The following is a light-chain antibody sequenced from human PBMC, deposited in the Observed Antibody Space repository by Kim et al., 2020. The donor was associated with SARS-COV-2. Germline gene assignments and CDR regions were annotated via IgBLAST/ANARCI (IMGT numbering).Light chain of an antibody. Sequence: VSPGQPTSIPCSGDKLGDKYACWYQQKPGQSPVLVIYQDSKRPSGIPERFSGSTSGNTATLTISGTQAMDEADYYCQAWDSSTAVFGGGTQLTVL. CDR3: QAWDSSTAV. CDR1: KLGDKY. J-gene: IGLJ3*02. V-gene: IGLV3-1*01. CDR2: QDS.